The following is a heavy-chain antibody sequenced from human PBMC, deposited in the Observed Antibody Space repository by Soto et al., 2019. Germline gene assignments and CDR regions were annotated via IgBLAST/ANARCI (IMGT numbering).Heavy chain of an antibody. CDR3: ARVPLGWVGYAFDI. J-gene: IGHJ3*02. CDR1: GYTFTGYY. CDR2: INPNSGGT. Sequence: QVQLVQSGAEMKKPGASVKVSCKASGYTFTGYYMHWVRQAPGQGLEWMGWINPNSGGTNYAQKFQGWVTMTRDTSISTAYMELSRLRSDDTAVYYCARVPLGWVGYAFDIWGQGTMVTVSS. D-gene: IGHD1-26*01. V-gene: IGHV1-2*04.